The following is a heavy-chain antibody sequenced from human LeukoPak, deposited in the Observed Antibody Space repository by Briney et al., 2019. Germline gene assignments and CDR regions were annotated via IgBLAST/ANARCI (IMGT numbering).Heavy chain of an antibody. Sequence: ASVRVPCKASSYTFLSYGFSWVRRAPGQGLEWMGWISNYNGNTNYAPNFHGRLTMTIDTSTTTSYMELRSLRSDDTAVYYCARDLAWGADFMGPTDDWLDPWGQGTLVTVSS. CDR2: ISNYNGNT. CDR1: SYTFLSYG. D-gene: IGHD1-26*01. CDR3: ARDLAWGADFMGPTDDWLDP. J-gene: IGHJ5*02. V-gene: IGHV1-18*01.